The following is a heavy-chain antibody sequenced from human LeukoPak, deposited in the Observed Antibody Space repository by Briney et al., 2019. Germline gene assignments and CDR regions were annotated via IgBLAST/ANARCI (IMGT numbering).Heavy chain of an antibody. CDR2: IYYSGST. V-gene: IGHV4-59*12. D-gene: IGHD1-26*01. CDR1: GGSISSYY. CDR3: ARDRRIVGATNRGDWFDP. Sequence: SETLSLTCTVSGGSISSYYWSWIRQPPGKGLEWIGYIYYSGSTNYNPSLKSRVTISVETSKNQFSLKLSSVTAADTAVYYCARDRRIVGATNRGDWFDPWGQGTLVTVSS. J-gene: IGHJ5*02.